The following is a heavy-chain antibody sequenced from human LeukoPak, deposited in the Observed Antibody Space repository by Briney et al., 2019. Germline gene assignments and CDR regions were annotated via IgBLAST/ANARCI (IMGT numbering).Heavy chain of an antibody. Sequence: GGSLRLSCAASGFTFSSYGMHWVRQAPGKGLEWVSYISSNGSTIYYADSVKGRFTISRDNAKNSLYLQMNSLRAEDTAVYYCARESAGYYDSSGYYRRDDAFDIWGQGTMVTVSS. J-gene: IGHJ3*02. D-gene: IGHD3-22*01. CDR1: GFTFSSYG. CDR3: ARESAGYYDSSGYYRRDDAFDI. V-gene: IGHV3-48*04. CDR2: ISSNGSTI.